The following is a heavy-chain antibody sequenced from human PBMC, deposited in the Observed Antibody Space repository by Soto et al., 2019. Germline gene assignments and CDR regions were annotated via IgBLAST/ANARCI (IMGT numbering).Heavy chain of an antibody. Sequence: ASVKVSCKASGYTFTGYYMHWVRQAPGQGLEWMGWINPNSGGTNYAQKFQGWVTMTRDTSISTAYMELSRLRSDDTAVYYCARDPTRTYYYDSSGSDAFDIWGQGTMVTVSS. J-gene: IGHJ3*02. CDR3: ARDPTRTYYYDSSGSDAFDI. V-gene: IGHV1-2*04. CDR2: INPNSGGT. D-gene: IGHD3-22*01. CDR1: GYTFTGYY.